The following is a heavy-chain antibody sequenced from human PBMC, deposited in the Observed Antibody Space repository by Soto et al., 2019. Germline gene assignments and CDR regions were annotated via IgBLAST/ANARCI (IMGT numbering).Heavy chain of an antibody. CDR1: GYTFTSYG. J-gene: IGHJ6*02. Sequence: QVHLVQSGAEVRKPGASVLVSCKASGYTFTSYGVNWVRQAPGQGLEWMGWISPYNGNTNYAQKFQGRVTITADEYTSTAYMELSSLGSEDTAVYYCARALGPYYDILTGPYGMDVWGQGTTVTVSS. CDR2: ISPYNGNT. V-gene: IGHV1-18*04. CDR3: ARALGPYYDILTGPYGMDV. D-gene: IGHD3-9*01.